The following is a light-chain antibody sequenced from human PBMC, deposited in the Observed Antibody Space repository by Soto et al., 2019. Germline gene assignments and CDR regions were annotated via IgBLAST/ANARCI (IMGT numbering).Light chain of an antibody. CDR3: GTWDNSLSAVV. CDR1: SSNIGSNV. J-gene: IGLJ2*01. CDR2: DDT. Sequence: QSVLTQPPSVSAAPGQKVTISCSGSSSNIGSNVVSWYQQVPGTAPRLLTYDDTKRASGIPDRFSGSKSGSSATLGITGLQTGDEADYYCGTWDNSLSAVVFGGGTKVTVL. V-gene: IGLV1-51*02.